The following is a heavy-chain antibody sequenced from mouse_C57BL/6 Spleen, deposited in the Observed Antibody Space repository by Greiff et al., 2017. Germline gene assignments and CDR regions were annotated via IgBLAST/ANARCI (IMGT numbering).Heavy chain of an antibody. J-gene: IGHJ4*01. Sequence: QLQQSGPELVKPGASVKISCKASGYAFSSSWMNWVKQRPGKGLEWIGRIYPGDGDTNYNGKFKGKATLTADKSSSTAYMQLSSLTSEYSAVYFCARGWAYYYGSIYAMDYWGQGTSVTVSS. D-gene: IGHD1-1*01. CDR1: GYAFSSSW. CDR2: IYPGDGDT. CDR3: ARGWAYYYGSIYAMDY. V-gene: IGHV1-82*01.